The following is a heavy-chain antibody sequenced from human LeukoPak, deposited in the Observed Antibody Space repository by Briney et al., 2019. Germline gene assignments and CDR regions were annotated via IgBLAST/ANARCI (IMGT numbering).Heavy chain of an antibody. CDR1: GYTFTSYD. V-gene: IGHV1-8*01. D-gene: IGHD6-13*01. Sequence: GASVKVSCKASGYTFTSYDINWVRRATGQGLEWMGWMNPNSGNTGYAQKFQGRVTMTRDTSISTAYMELSSLRSEDTAVYYCARGQSKPSYSSNWYTIDYWGQGTLVTVSS. CDR2: MNPNSGNT. CDR3: ARGQSKPSYSSNWYTIDY. J-gene: IGHJ4*02.